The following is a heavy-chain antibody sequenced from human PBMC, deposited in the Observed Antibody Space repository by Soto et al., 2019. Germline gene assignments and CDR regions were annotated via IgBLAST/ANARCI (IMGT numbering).Heavy chain of an antibody. D-gene: IGHD3-3*01. CDR2: IYSGGST. Sequence: EVQLVESGGGLVQPGGSLRLSCAASGFTVSSNYMSWVRQAPGKGLEWVSVIYSGGSTYYADSVKGRFTVYRDNSKNTLYLQMNSLRAEDTAVYYCARDWLGSYDFWSGYPVYWGQGTLVTVSS. CDR3: ARDWLGSYDFWSGYPVY. V-gene: IGHV3-66*01. CDR1: GFTVSSNY. J-gene: IGHJ4*02.